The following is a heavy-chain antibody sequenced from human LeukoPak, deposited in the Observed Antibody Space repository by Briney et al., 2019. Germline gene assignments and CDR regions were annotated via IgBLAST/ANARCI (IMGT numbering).Heavy chain of an antibody. Sequence: SETLSLTCAVSGGSISSGGYSWSWIRQPPGKGLEWIGEINHSGSTNYNPSLKSRVTISVDTSKNLFSLKLSSVTAADTAVYYCARPGLRQQSPVNWFDPWGQGTLVTVSS. V-gene: IGHV4-34*01. CDR2: INHSGST. D-gene: IGHD3-16*01. CDR1: GGSISSGGYS. CDR3: ARPGLRQQSPVNWFDP. J-gene: IGHJ5*02.